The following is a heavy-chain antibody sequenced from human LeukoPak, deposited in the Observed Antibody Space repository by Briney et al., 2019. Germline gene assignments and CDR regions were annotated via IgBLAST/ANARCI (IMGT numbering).Heavy chain of an antibody. CDR1: GYTFTSYG. CDR2: ISAYNGNT. V-gene: IGHV1-18*04. CDR3: ARVSAEWFGESNY. D-gene: IGHD3-10*01. J-gene: IGHJ4*02. Sequence: VASVKVSCKASGYTFTSYGISWVRQAPGQGLEWMGWISAYNGNTNYAQKLQGRVTMTTDTPTRTAYMEPRSLRSDDTAVYYCARVSAEWFGESNYWGQGTLVTVSS.